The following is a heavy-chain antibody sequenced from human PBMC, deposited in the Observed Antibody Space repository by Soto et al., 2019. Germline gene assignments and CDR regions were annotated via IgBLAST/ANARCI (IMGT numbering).Heavy chain of an antibody. CDR1: GVSIGSPNW. CDR3: ARCLHCSNVGRFDP. Sequence: QVHLQASGPGLVTPSGTLSLTCAVSGVSIGSPNWWTWVRQAPGKGLAWIGEMWPSGGTTYNPSLRNRVTISVDNSKNHLSLTLTSVTAADTAIYYCARCLHCSNVGRFDPWGQGALVTVSS. J-gene: IGHJ5*02. CDR2: MWPSGGT. V-gene: IGHV4-4*02. D-gene: IGHD2-8*01.